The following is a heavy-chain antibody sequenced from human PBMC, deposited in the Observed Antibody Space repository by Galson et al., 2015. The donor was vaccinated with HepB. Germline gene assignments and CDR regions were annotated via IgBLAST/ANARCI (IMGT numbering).Heavy chain of an antibody. V-gene: IGHV3-23*01. Sequence: SLRLSCAASGFTFSSYAMSWVRQAPGKGLEWVSAISGSGGSTYYADSVKGRFTISRDNSKNTLYLQMNSLRAEDTAVFCCGKEGGAYRRSWGGEGEFDYWGQGTLVTVSS. D-gene: IGHD3-16*01. CDR2: ISGSGGST. J-gene: IGHJ4*02. CDR3: GKEGGAYRRSWGGEGEFDY. CDR1: GFTFSSYA.